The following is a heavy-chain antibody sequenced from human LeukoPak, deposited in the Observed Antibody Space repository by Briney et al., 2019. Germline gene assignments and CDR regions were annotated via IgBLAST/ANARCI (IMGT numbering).Heavy chain of an antibody. J-gene: IGHJ3*02. D-gene: IGHD3-22*01. V-gene: IGHV4-39*02. CDR1: DGSIINNNHY. CDR2: ISYSGGT. CDR3: AREVEYYDSSGYRPHAFDI. Sequence: SEALSLTCTVSDGSIINNNHYWGWTRQPPGKGLEWIGSISYSGGTAYNPSLRSRVTISVDTSKNQFSLKVNSVTAADTAVYYCAREVEYYDSSGYRPHAFDIWGQGTLVTVSS.